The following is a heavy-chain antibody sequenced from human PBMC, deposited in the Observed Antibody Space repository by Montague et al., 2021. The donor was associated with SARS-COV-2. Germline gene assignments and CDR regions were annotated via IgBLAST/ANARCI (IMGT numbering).Heavy chain of an antibody. CDR2: IFYTGST. J-gene: IGHJ4*02. V-gene: IGHV4-59*01. Sequence: SETLSLTCSVSGGSTSNYYWTWIRQSPGKGLQWIGYIFYTGSTKFNPSLKSRVSMSLDTSKNHFSLRLSAVTVADTARYYCARAQNICFIANCVNYFDLWGLGALVTVSS. CDR3: ARAQNICFIANCVNYFDL. CDR1: GGSTSNYY. D-gene: IGHD2-15*01.